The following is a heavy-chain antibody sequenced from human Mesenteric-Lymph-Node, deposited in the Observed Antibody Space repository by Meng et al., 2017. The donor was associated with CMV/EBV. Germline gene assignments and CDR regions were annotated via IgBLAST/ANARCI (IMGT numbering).Heavy chain of an antibody. CDR2: INPNSGVS. Sequence: QVQLVQSRAEVGKPGASVMVSCKASGYTFTDFYIHWVRQAPGQGLEWMGRINPNSGVSNSAQNFQGRVTMTRDTSISTAYMELGRLTSDDTAVYYCARDNVNPEGFDPWGRGTLVTVSS. D-gene: IGHD2/OR15-2a*01. CDR3: ARDNVNPEGFDP. V-gene: IGHV1-2*06. CDR1: GYTFTDFY. J-gene: IGHJ5*02.